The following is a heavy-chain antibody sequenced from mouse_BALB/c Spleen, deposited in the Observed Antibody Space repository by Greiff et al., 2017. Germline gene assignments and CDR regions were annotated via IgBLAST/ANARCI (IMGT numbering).Heavy chain of an antibody. J-gene: IGHJ3*01. V-gene: IGHV1-5*01. CDR1: GYTFTSYW. CDR2: IYPGNSDT. Sequence: VQLKESGTVLARPGASVKMSCKASGYTFTSYWMHWVKQRPGQGLEWIGAIYPGNSDTSYNQKFKGKAKLTAVTSTSTAYMELSSLTNEDSAVYYCTRFFGDYDSWFAYWGQGTLVTVSA. CDR3: TRFFGDYDSWFAY. D-gene: IGHD2-4*01.